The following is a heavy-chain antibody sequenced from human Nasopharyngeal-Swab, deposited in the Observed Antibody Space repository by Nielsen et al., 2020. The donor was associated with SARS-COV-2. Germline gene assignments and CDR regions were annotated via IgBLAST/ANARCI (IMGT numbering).Heavy chain of an antibody. J-gene: IGHJ1*01. CDR3: AKDFYYDSSGPPSVQH. CDR2: ISWNSGSI. V-gene: IGHV3-9*01. CDR1: GCTFEDYA. D-gene: IGHD3-22*01. Sequence: SLRRSGAAAGCTFEDYAMHWVRQAPGKGLEWVSGISWNSGSIGYADSVKGRFTISRDNAKNSLYLQMNSLRAEDTALYYCAKDFYYDSSGPPSVQHWGQGTLVTVSS.